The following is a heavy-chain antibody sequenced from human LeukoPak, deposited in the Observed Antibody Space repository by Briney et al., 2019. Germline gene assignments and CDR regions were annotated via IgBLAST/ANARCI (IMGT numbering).Heavy chain of an antibody. Sequence: GGSLRLSCAASGFTFSSYWMSWVRQAPGKGLEWVANIKQDGSEKYYVDSVKGRFTISRDNAKNSLYLQMNSLRSEDTAVYYCAIGDIVVVPAAQYYYYYMDVWGKGTTVTVSS. CDR2: IKQDGSEK. V-gene: IGHV3-7*03. CDR3: AIGDIVVVPAAQYYYYYMDV. D-gene: IGHD2-2*01. CDR1: GFTFSSYW. J-gene: IGHJ6*03.